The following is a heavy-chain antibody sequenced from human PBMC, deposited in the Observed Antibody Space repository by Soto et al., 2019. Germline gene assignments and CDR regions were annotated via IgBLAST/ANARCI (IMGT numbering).Heavy chain of an antibody. V-gene: IGHV3-74*01. Sequence: GGSLRLSCAASGFTFSNYWMHWVRQAPGKGLVWVSRINSDESSTTYADSVKGRFTISRDNAKNTLYPQMNSLRAEDTAVYYCALITRGNAFDIWGQGTMVTVSS. CDR2: INSDESST. CDR1: GFTFSNYW. J-gene: IGHJ3*02. D-gene: IGHD3-16*01. CDR3: ALITRGNAFDI.